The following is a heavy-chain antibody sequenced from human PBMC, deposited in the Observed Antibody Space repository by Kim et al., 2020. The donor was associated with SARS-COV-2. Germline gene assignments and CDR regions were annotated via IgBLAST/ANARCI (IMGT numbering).Heavy chain of an antibody. D-gene: IGHD3-10*01. J-gene: IGHJ4*02. CDR3: ARAFYGSGSPPFDY. V-gene: IGHV3-21*06. Sequence: YADSVKGRFTISRDNAKNSLYLQMDSLRAEDTAVYYCARAFYGSGSPPFDYWGQGTLVTVSS.